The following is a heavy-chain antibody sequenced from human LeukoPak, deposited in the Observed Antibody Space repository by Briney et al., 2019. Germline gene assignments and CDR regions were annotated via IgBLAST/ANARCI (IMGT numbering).Heavy chain of an antibody. D-gene: IGHD3-10*01. CDR2: ISGGGDTT. CDR3: ARGGVDHYGSGTYYLMYYFGH. J-gene: IGHJ4*02. V-gene: IGHV3-23*01. CDR1: GFTFNTYA. Sequence: GGSLRLSCAASGFTFNTYAMSWVRQAPGKGLEWVSSISGGGDTTNYADSVKGRFTVSRDDPHNTLYLQMNSVRAEDTAVYFCARGGVDHYGSGTYYLMYYFGHWGQGALVTVSS.